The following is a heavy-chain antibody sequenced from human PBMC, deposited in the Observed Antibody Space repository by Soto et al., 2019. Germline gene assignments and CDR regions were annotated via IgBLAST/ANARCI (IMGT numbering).Heavy chain of an antibody. CDR1: GFTFSNIA. CDR2: ISGSGGSK. J-gene: IGHJ5*02. D-gene: IGHD2-21*01. CDR3: AKGSYCGGDCYEWFDP. Sequence: PGGSLRLSCAASGFTFSNIAMSWVRQAPGKGLEWVSIISGSGGSKYYADSVKGRFTISRDNSKNTFYLQMNSLRAEDTALYYCAKGSYCGGDCYEWFDPWGQGTLVTVSS. V-gene: IGHV3-23*01.